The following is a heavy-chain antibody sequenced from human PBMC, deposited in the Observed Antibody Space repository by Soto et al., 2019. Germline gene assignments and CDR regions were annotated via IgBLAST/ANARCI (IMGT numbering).Heavy chain of an antibody. CDR1: GGSISGSNL. CDR3: AIPVTKHDAFDI. CDR2: IYHSGST. Sequence: PSETLCVTCAVAGGSISGSNLWSWVRQPPGKGLEWIGEIYHSGSTNYNPSLKSRVTISVDKSKNQFSLKLSSVTAADTAVYYCAIPVTKHDAFDIWGQGTMVTVSS. J-gene: IGHJ3*02. V-gene: IGHV4-4*02. D-gene: IGHD4-17*01.